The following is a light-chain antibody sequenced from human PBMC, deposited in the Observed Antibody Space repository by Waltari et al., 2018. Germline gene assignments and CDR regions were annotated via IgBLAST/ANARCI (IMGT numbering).Light chain of an antibody. V-gene: IGLV2-23*01. Sequence: GSVSGSPGQSIAISCTGTSSDVGSYNLVSGYQQHPGKAPKLVIYEGNKRPSGVSNRFSASPSGNTASLAVSGLRAEDEADYSCCSYAGSLTWVFGGGTKVTVL. CDR3: CSYAGSLTWV. CDR1: SSDVGSYNL. CDR2: EGN. J-gene: IGLJ3*02.